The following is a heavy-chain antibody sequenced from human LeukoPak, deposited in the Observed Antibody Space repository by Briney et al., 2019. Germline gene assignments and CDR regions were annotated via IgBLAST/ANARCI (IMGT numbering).Heavy chain of an antibody. Sequence: SETLSLTCTVSGGSISSYYWRWIRQPPGKGLEWIGYIYYSGSTNYNPSLKSRVTISVDTSKNQFSLKLSSVTAADTAVYYCARMVREYYFDYWGQGTLVTVSS. J-gene: IGHJ4*02. CDR1: GGSISSYY. V-gene: IGHV4-59*08. CDR3: ARMVREYYFDY. CDR2: IYYSGST. D-gene: IGHD3-10*01.